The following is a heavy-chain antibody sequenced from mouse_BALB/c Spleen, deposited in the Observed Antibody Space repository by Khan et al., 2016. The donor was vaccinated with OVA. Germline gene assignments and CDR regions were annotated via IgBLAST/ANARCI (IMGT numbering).Heavy chain of an antibody. CDR2: ISYSGNT. D-gene: IGHD1-1*01. CDR3: ARVYGGDFDY. CDR1: GLSITSDYA. Sequence: EVQLQESGPGLVKPSQSLSLTCTVTGLSITSDYAWNWIRQFPGNKLEWMGYISYSGNTKYNPSLKSRISITRDTSKNQFFLQLNSVTIEDTATYYCARVYGGDFDYWGQGTTLTVSS. J-gene: IGHJ2*01. V-gene: IGHV3-2*02.